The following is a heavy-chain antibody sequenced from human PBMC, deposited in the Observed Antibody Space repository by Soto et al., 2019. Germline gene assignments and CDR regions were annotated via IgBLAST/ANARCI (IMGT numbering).Heavy chain of an antibody. CDR3: ARDPVAGTYFDY. CDR2: INAYNGNT. J-gene: IGHJ4*02. Sequence: ASVKVSCKASGYTFTTYGISWVRQAPGQGLEWMGWINAYNGNTNYARKLQGRVTMTTDTSTSTAYMELRSLRSDDTAVYYCARDPVAGTYFDYWGQGTLVTVSS. V-gene: IGHV1-18*01. D-gene: IGHD6-19*01. CDR1: GYTFTTYG.